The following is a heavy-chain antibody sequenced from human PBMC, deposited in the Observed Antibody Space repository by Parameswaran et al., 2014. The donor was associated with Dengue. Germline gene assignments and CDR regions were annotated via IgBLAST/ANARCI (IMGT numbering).Heavy chain of an antibody. V-gene: IGHV3-30*18. CDR3: AKDSAVAGLLLFDY. CDR2: ISYDGSNK. D-gene: IGHD6-19*01. Sequence: WIRQPPGKGLEWVAVISYDGSNKYYADSVKGRFTISRDNSKNTLYLQMNSLRAEDTAVYYCAKDSAVAGLLLFDYWGQGTLVTVSS. J-gene: IGHJ4*02.